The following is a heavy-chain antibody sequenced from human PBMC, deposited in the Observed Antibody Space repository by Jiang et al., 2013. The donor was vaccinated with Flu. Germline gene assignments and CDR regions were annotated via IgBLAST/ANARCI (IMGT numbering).Heavy chain of an antibody. CDR1: GDSVSSNSAA. J-gene: IGHJ3*02. CDR3: ARGFGYCSGGSCYPDGAFDI. V-gene: IGHV6-1*01. CDR2: TYYRSKWYN. Sequence: SQTLSLTCAISGDSVSSNSAAWNWIRQSPSRGLEWLGRTYYRSKWYNDYAVSVKSRITINPDTSKNQFSLQLNSVTPEDTAVYYCARGFGYCSGGSCYPDGAFDIWGQGTMVTVSS. D-gene: IGHD2-15*01.